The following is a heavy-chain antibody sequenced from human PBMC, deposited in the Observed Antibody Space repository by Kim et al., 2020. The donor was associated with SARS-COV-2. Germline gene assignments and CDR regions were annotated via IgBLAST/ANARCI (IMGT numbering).Heavy chain of an antibody. D-gene: IGHD5-18*01. CDR1: GGSFSGYY. CDR3: ARWLRSYGYSPPYYYYGMDV. J-gene: IGHJ6*02. V-gene: IGHV4-34*01. Sequence: SETLSLTCAVYGGSFSGYYRSWIRQPPGKGLEWIGEINHSGSTNYNPSLKSRVTISVDTSKNQFSLKLSSVTAADTAVYYCARWLRSYGYSPPYYYYGMDVWGQGTTVTVSS. CDR2: INHSGST.